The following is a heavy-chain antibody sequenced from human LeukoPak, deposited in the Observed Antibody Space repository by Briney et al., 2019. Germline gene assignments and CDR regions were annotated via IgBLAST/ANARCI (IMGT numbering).Heavy chain of an antibody. CDR3: AKDGSTYYDSSGTFDY. J-gene: IGHJ4*02. V-gene: IGHV3-9*01. CDR1: GFTFDEYA. Sequence: GGSLRLSCAAPGFTFDEYALHWVRHAPGGGLGWVAGISWNSGSIGYADSVKGRFTISRDNAKNSLYLQMNSLRAEDTALYYCAKDGSTYYDSSGTFDYWGLGTLVTVSS. CDR2: ISWNSGSI. D-gene: IGHD3-22*01.